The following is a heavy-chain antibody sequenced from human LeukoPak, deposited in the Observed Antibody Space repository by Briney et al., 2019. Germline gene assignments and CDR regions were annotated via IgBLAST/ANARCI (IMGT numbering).Heavy chain of an antibody. CDR3: ARTPIQPPAYYYCYSGMDV. CDR1: GGTFSSYA. CDR2: IIPIFGTA. V-gene: IGHV1-69*13. Sequence: SVTVSCKASGGTFSSYAISWVRQAPGQGLEWMGGIIPIFGTANYAQKFQGRVTITADESTSTAYMELSSLRSEDTAVYYCARTPIQPPAYYYCYSGMDVWGKGTTVTVSS. J-gene: IGHJ6*04. D-gene: IGHD5-18*01.